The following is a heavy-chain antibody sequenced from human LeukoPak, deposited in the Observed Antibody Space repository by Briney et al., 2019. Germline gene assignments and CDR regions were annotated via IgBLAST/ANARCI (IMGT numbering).Heavy chain of an antibody. CDR1: GGSTSSSSYY. CDR2: IFYSGGT. CDR3: ARPHSSDWVTFDY. J-gene: IGHJ4*02. D-gene: IGHD6-19*01. Sequence: SETLSLTCTVSGGSTSSSSYYWGWIRQPPGKGLEGIGGIFYSGGTYYNPSLNSRVTISVDTSKNQFSLKLSSVTAADTTVYYCARPHSSDWVTFDYWGQGTLVTVSS. V-gene: IGHV4-39*01.